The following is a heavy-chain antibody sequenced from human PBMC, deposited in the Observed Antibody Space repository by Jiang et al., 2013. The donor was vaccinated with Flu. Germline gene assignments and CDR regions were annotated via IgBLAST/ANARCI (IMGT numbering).Heavy chain of an antibody. CDR3: AREGTATTRPFDY. Sequence: GGTNYAQKFQGRVTMTRDTSISTAYMELSRLRSDDTAVYYCAREGTATTRPFDYWGQGTLVTVSS. D-gene: IGHD1-14*01. CDR2: GGT. V-gene: IGHV1-2*02. J-gene: IGHJ4*02.